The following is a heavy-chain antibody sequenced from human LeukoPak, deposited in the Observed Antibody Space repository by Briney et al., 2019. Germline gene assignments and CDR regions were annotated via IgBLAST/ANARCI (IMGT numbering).Heavy chain of an antibody. V-gene: IGHV4-34*01. J-gene: IGHJ4*02. CDR3: ARVPVLWFGEAYYFDY. CDR1: GGSFSGYY. D-gene: IGHD3-10*01. CDR2: INHSGST. Sequence: SETLSLTCAVYGGSFSGYYWSWIRQPPGKGLEWIGEINHSGSTNYNPSLTSGGTISVDTSKTQFSLKLSSVTAADTAVYYCARVPVLWFGEAYYFDYWGQGTLVTVSS.